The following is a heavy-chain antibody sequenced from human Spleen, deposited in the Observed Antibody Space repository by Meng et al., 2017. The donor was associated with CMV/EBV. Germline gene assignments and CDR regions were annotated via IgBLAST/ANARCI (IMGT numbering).Heavy chain of an antibody. V-gene: IGHV3-30*02. CDR2: IRYDGSNK. Sequence: GESLKISCVASISTFSSHAMHWVRQAPGKGLEWVAYIRYDGSNKSYVDSVKGRFTISRDNSKNTLYLQMNSLRAEDTAVYYCLGGHYTGAWGQGTLVTVSS. CDR3: LGGHYTGA. J-gene: IGHJ5*02. D-gene: IGHD7-27*01. CDR1: ISTFSSHA.